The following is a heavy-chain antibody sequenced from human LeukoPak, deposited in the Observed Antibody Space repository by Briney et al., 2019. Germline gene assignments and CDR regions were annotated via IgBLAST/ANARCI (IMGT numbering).Heavy chain of an antibody. J-gene: IGHJ5*02. CDR1: GFIFSNYA. CDR2: ISGSGGNT. CDR3: AKDDEGSCSSTSCYKRFDP. V-gene: IGHV3-23*01. D-gene: IGHD2-2*02. Sequence: GGSLRLSCAASGFIFSNYAMSWVRQAPGKGLEWVSSISGSGGNTYYADSVKGRFTISRDNSKNTLYLQMNSLRAEDTAVYYCAKDDEGSCSSTSCYKRFDPWGQGTLVTVSS.